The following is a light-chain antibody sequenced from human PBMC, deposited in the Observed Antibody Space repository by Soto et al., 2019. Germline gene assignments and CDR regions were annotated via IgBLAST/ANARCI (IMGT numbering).Light chain of an antibody. V-gene: IGKV3-15*01. J-gene: IGKJ2*01. Sequence: EIVMTQSPATLSVSPGERATLSCRASQSISSNLAWYQQKPGQAPRLLIYGASTRATGIPARFSGSGSGTEFTLTISSLLTEDFAVYYCQQYNNWPPRYTFGPGTKLEIK. CDR1: QSISSN. CDR3: QQYNNWPPRYT. CDR2: GAS.